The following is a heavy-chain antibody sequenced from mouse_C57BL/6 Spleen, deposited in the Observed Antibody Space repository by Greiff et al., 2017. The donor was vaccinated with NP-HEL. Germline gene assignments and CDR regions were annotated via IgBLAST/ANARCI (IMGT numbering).Heavy chain of an antibody. CDR3: TRQRYSNYVGY. V-gene: IGHV1-15*01. Sequence: VQLQQSGAELVRPGASVTLSCKASGYTFTDYEMHWVKQTPVHGLEWIGAIDPETGGTAYNQKFKGKAILTADKSSSTAYMELRSLTSEDSAVYYCTRQRYSNYVGYWGQGTTLTVSS. CDR1: GYTFTDYE. D-gene: IGHD2-5*01. CDR2: IDPETGGT. J-gene: IGHJ2*01.